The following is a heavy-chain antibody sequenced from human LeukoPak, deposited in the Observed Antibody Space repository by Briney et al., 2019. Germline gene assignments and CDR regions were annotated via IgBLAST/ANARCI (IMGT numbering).Heavy chain of an antibody. CDR1: GYTFTGYY. Sequence: GASVKVSCKASGYTFTGYYMHWVRQAPGQGLEWMGWINPNSGGTNYAQKFQGWVTMTRDTSISTAYMELSRLRSDDTAVYHCARNDYYSADYWGQGTLVTVSS. CDR2: INPNSGGT. V-gene: IGHV1-2*04. D-gene: IGHD3-22*01. CDR3: ARNDYYSADY. J-gene: IGHJ4*02.